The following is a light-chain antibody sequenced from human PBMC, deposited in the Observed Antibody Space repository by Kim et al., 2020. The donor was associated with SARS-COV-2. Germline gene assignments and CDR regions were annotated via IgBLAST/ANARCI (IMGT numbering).Light chain of an antibody. CDR1: ALPKKY. CDR2: EDS. J-gene: IGLJ2*01. CDR3: YSTDSSGNHRV. Sequence: SYELTQPPSVSVSPGQTARITCSGHALPKKYAYWYQQKSGQAPVLVIYEDSKRPSGIPERFSGSSSGTMATLTISGAQVEDEADYYCYSTDSSGNHRVFG. V-gene: IGLV3-10*01.